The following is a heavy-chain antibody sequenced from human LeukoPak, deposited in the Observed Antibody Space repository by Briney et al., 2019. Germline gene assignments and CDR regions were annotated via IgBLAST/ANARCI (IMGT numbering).Heavy chain of an antibody. CDR2: IYHSGST. CDR1: GYSISSGYY. Sequence: SETLSLTCTVSGYSISSGYYWGWIRLPPGKGREWIGSIYHSGSTYYNPSLKSRVTISVDTSKNQFSLKLSSVTAADTAVYYCAREGYYGSGYPFDYWGQGTLVTVSS. CDR3: AREGYYGSGYPFDY. V-gene: IGHV4-38-2*02. J-gene: IGHJ4*02. D-gene: IGHD3-10*01.